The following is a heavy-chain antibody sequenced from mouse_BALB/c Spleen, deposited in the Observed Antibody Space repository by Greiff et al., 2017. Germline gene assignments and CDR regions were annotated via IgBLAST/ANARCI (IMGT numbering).Heavy chain of an antibody. CDR1: GYSITSDYA. CDR2: ISYSGST. V-gene: IGHV3-2*02. Sequence: EVQLQQSGPGLVKPSQSLSLTCTVTGYSITSDYAWNWIRQFPGNKLEWMGYISYSGSTSYNPSLKSRISITRDTSKNQFFLQLNSVTTEDTATYYCARGEDWYFDVWGAGTTVTVSS. CDR3: ARGEDWYFDV. J-gene: IGHJ1*01.